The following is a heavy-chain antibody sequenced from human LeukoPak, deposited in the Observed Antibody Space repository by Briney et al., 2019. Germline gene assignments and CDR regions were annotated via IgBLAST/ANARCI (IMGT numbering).Heavy chain of an antibody. D-gene: IGHD5-24*01. J-gene: IGHJ4*02. CDR3: ARDFGAERWLQTTDDY. Sequence: SVKVSCKASGGTFISYAISWVRQAPGQGLEWMGGIIPIFGTANYAQKFQGRVTITADESTSTAYMELSSLRSEDTAVYYCARDFGAERWLQTTDDYWGQGTLVTVPS. CDR1: GGTFISYA. CDR2: IIPIFGTA. V-gene: IGHV1-69*13.